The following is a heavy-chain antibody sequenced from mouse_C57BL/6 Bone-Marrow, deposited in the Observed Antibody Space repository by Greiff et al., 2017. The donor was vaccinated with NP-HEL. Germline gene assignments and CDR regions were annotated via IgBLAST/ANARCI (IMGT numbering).Heavy chain of an antibody. Sequence: QVQLQQPGAELVKPGASVKMSCKASGYTFTSYWITWVKQRPGQGLEWIGDIYPGSGSTNYNEKFKSKATLTVDTSSSTAYMKLSSLTSEDSAVYYGASSGYDGYCDYAMDYWGQGTSVTVSS. CDR2: IYPGSGST. CDR1: GYTFTSYW. J-gene: IGHJ4*01. CDR3: ASSGYDGYCDYAMDY. D-gene: IGHD2-3*01. V-gene: IGHV1-55*01.